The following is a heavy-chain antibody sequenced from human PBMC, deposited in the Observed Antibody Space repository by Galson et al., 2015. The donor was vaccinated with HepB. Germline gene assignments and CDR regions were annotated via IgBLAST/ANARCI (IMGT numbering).Heavy chain of an antibody. CDR1: GGSFSGYY. J-gene: IGHJ6*04. Sequence: ETLSLTCAVYGGSFSGYYWSWIRQPPGKGLEWIGEINHSGSTNYNPSLKSRVTISVDTSENQFSLKLSSVTAADTAVYYCARGLRYSSSSPLDVWGKGTTVTVSS. D-gene: IGHD6-6*01. V-gene: IGHV4-34*01. CDR2: INHSGST. CDR3: ARGLRYSSSSPLDV.